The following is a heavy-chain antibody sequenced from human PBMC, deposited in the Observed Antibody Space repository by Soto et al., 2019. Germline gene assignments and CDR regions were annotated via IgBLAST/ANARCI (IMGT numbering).Heavy chain of an antibody. D-gene: IGHD4-17*01. CDR1: GGSIISGGYS. V-gene: IGHV4-30-2*01. CDR3: ARGTVTPYFDY. J-gene: IGHJ4*02. Sequence: PSETLSLTCAVSGGSIISGGYSWSLIRRPPGKGLEWIGYIYHSGSTYYNPSLKSRVTISVDRSKNQFSLKLSSVTAADTAVYYCARGTVTPYFDYWGQGTLVTVSS. CDR2: IYHSGST.